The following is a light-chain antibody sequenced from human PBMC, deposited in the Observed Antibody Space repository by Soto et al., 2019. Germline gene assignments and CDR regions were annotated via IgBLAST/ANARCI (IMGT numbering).Light chain of an antibody. J-gene: IGLJ1*01. Sequence: QSALTQPPSASGSPGQSVTISCSGTSSDVGGYNYVSWYQQHQGKAPKLMIYEVSKRPSGVPTRFSGSKSGNTASLTVSGLQAEDEADYYCSSYAGDNIHYVFGTGTKLTVL. CDR2: EVS. V-gene: IGLV2-8*01. CDR1: SSDVGGYNY. CDR3: SSYAGDNIHYV.